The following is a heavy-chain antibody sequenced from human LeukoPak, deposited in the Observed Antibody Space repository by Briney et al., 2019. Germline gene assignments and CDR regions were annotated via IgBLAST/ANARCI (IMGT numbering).Heavy chain of an antibody. V-gene: IGHV4-31*03. D-gene: IGHD1-7*01. CDR2: IYYSGST. J-gene: IGHJ4*02. CDR3: ARAAGELTGTTYYFDY. Sequence: SETLSLTCTVSGGSISSGGYYWSWTRQHPGKGLEWIGYIYYSGSTYYNPSLKSRVTISVDTSKNQFSLKLSSVTAADTAVYYCARAAGELTGTTYYFDYWGQGTLVTVSS. CDR1: GGSISSGGYY.